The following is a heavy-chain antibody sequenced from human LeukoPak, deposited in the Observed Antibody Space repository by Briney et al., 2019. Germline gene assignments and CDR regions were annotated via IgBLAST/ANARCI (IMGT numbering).Heavy chain of an antibody. J-gene: IGHJ5*02. Sequence: SVKVSCKASGYTFTGYYMHWVRQAPGQGLEWMGRIIPIFGTANYAQKFQGRVTITTDESTSTAYMELSSLRSEDTAVYYCARDRGYCSGGSCLLIVFGWFDPWGQGTLVTVSS. CDR2: IIPIFGTA. D-gene: IGHD2-15*01. CDR3: ARDRGYCSGGSCLLIVFGWFDP. V-gene: IGHV1-69*05. CDR1: GYTFTGYY.